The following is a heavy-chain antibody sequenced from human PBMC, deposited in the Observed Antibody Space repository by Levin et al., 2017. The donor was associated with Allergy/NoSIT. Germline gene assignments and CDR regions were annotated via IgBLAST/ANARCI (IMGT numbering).Heavy chain of an antibody. CDR1: GGSFSGYY. J-gene: IGHJ3*02. CDR2: INHSGST. D-gene: IGHD2-15*01. V-gene: IGHV4-34*01. Sequence: PSETLSLTCAVYGGSFSGYYWSWIRQPPGKGLEWIAEINHSGSTNYNPSLKSRVTISVDTSKNQFSLKLSSVTAADTAVYYCARPRCSGGSCYVGSHAFDIWGHGTMVTVSS. CDR3: ARPRCSGGSCYVGSHAFDI.